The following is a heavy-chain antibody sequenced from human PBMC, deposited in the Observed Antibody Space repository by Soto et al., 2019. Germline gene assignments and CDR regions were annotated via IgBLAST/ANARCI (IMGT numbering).Heavy chain of an antibody. D-gene: IGHD2-15*01. J-gene: IGHJ4*02. CDR2: INSDGSST. CDR3: VRTSLVVAAATRADY. CDR1: GFTFSSYW. V-gene: IGHV3-74*01. Sequence: EVQLVESGGGLVQPGESLRLSCAASGFTFSSYWMHWVRQAPGKGLVWVSRINSDGSSTSYAGSVKGRFTISRDNAKNTLYLQMNSLRAEDTAVYYCVRTSLVVAAATRADYCGQGTLVSVSS.